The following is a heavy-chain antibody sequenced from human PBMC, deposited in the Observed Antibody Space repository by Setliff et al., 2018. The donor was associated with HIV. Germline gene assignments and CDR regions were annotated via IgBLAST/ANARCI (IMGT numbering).Heavy chain of an antibody. Sequence: SETLSLTCTVSGGSISSTSYYWGWIRQPPGTGLEWIGSISSSGNTYYNPSLKSRVTISVDRSQNQFSLRLRSVTATDTAVYYCARHLWFYYVAESYGYFDYWGQGSLVTVSS. CDR1: GGSISSTSYY. J-gene: IGHJ4*02. D-gene: IGHD3-10*01. CDR2: ISSSGNT. CDR3: ARHLWFYYVAESYGYFDY. V-gene: IGHV4-39*01.